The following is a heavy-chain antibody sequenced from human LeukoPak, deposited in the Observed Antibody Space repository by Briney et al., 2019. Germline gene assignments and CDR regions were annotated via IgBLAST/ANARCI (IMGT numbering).Heavy chain of an antibody. CDR2: IYYSGST. CDR1: GGSISSYY. Sequence: SETLSLTYTVSGGSISSYYWSWIRQPPGKGLEWIGYIYYSGSTNYNPSLKSRVTISVDTSKNQFSLKLRSVTAADTAVYYCARVGGSNYYYYGMDVWGQGTTVTVSS. V-gene: IGHV4-59*01. D-gene: IGHD3-10*01. CDR3: ARVGGSNYYYYGMDV. J-gene: IGHJ6*02.